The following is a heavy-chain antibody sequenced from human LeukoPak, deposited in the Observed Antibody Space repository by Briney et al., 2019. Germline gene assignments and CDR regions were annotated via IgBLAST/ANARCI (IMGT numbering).Heavy chain of an antibody. Sequence: SETLSLTCAVYGVSFSGYYWSWIRQPPGKGLEWIGEINHSGSTNYNPSLKRRVTISVDTSKNQFSLKLSSVTAADTAVYYCARHHDSSGYYSPSYFDYWGQGTLVTVSS. V-gene: IGHV4-34*01. CDR2: INHSGST. CDR1: GVSFSGYY. J-gene: IGHJ4*02. D-gene: IGHD3-22*01. CDR3: ARHHDSSGYYSPSYFDY.